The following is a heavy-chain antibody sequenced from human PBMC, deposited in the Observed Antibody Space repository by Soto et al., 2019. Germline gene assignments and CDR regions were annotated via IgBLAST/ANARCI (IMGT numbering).Heavy chain of an antibody. CDR1: GFTFSSYA. D-gene: IGHD3-10*01. CDR2: ISYDGSNK. V-gene: IGHV3-30*01. J-gene: IGHJ5*02. Sequence: PGGSLRLSCAASGFTFSSYAMHWVRQAPGKGLEWVAVISYDGSNKYYADSVKGRFTISRDNSKNTLYLQMNSLRAEDTAVYYCARDGFYGSGSYYNVGAGWFGPWGQGT. CDR3: ARDGFYGSGSYYNVGAGWFGP.